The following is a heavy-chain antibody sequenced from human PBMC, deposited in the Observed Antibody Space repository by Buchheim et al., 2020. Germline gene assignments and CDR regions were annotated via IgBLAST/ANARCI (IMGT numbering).Heavy chain of an antibody. CDR1: GFTFSSYA. CDR3: AKGLYSSSWHYFDY. J-gene: IGHJ4*02. D-gene: IGHD6-13*01. V-gene: IGHV3-23*01. CDR2: IGGGGGNT. Sequence: EVQLLESGGGLVQPGGSLRLSCAASGFTFSSYAMSWVRQAPGQGLEWVSAIGGGGGNTYYADSVQGRFTISRDTSKNTPYLQMNSLRADDTAVYYCAKGLYSSSWHYFDYWGQGAL.